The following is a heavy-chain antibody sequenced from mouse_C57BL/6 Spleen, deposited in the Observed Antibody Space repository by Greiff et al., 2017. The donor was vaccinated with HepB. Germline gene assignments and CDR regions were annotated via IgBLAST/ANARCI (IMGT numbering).Heavy chain of an antibody. CDR1: GYTFTSYW. V-gene: IGHV1-55*01. D-gene: IGHD1-1*01. J-gene: IGHJ1*03. Sequence: QVQLQQSGAELVKPGASVKMSCKASGYTFTSYWITWVKQRPGQGLEWIGDIYPGSGSTNYNEKFKSKATLTVDTSSSTAYMQLSSLTSEDSAVYYCARGGFRGSSYWYFDVWGTGTTVTVSS. CDR2: IYPGSGST. CDR3: ARGGFRGSSYWYFDV.